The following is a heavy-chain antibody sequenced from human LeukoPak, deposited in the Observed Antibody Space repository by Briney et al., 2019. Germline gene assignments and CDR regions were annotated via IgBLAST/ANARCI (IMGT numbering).Heavy chain of an antibody. D-gene: IGHD3-3*01. CDR2: MCGSAGCT. Sequence: GGSLRLSCAASGFTFNIYAMRWVRLAPGKGLQWVASMCGSAGCTYYADSVKGRFTISRDNSENTLYLQMNSLRAEDTAIYYCAEGDFGVVTYFDYWGQGTLVTVSS. J-gene: IGHJ4*02. V-gene: IGHV3-23*01. CDR1: GFTFNIYA. CDR3: AEGDFGVVTYFDY.